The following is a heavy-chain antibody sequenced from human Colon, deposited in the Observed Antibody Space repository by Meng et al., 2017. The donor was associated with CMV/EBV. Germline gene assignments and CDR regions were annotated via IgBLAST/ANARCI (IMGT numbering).Heavy chain of an antibody. CDR1: GYTFNCYF. Sequence: VQLVHPGAEVKEPAASVTVPCKTSGYTFNCYFMHWVRQAPGQGLEWMGWINPVTGDTSYAQKFQVRVTMTRDTSISTAYMELSSLRSDDTAVYYCATFGGDFDYWGQGTLVTVSS. CDR3: ATFGGDFDY. CDR2: INPVTGDT. J-gene: IGHJ4*02. D-gene: IGHD3-3*01. V-gene: IGHV1-2*02.